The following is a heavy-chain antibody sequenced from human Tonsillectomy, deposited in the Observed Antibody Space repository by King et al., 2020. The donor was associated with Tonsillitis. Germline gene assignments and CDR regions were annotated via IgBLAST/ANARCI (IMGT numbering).Heavy chain of an antibody. J-gene: IGHJ6*03. V-gene: IGHV3-66*01. Sequence: VQLVESGGGLVQPGGSLGLSCAASGLTVSSNYMSWVRQAQGKGLEWVSVIYSGGSTYYADSVKGRFTISRDNSKNTLYLQMNSLRAEDTAVYYCARGVHGSGSLLSYYYMDVWGKGTTVTVSS. CDR3: ARGVHGSGSLLSYYYMDV. CDR1: GLTVSSNY. D-gene: IGHD3-10*01. CDR2: IYSGGST.